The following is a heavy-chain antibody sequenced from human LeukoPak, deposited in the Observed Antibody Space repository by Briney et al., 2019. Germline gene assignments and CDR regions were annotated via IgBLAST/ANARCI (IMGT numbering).Heavy chain of an antibody. CDR3: ARLPNKWELLLGFDY. CDR2: IYYSGST. D-gene: IGHD1-26*01. CDR1: GGSISSYY. J-gene: IGHJ4*02. V-gene: IGHV4-59*01. Sequence: SETLSLTCTVSGGSISSYYWSWIRQPPGKGLEWNGYIYYSGSTNYNPSLKSRVTISVDTSKNQFSLKLSSVTAADTAVYYCARLPNKWELLLGFDYWSQGTLVTVSS.